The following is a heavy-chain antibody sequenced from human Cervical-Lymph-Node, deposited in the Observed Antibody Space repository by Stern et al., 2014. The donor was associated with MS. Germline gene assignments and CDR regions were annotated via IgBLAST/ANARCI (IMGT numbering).Heavy chain of an antibody. CDR3: AISNIAVASGWFDP. CDR2: FDPEDGET. V-gene: IGHV1-24*01. D-gene: IGHD6-19*01. Sequence: VQLVESGAEVKKTGASVKGSCKVSGYNITELSMHWVRQAPGNGIEWMGGFDPEDGETIYAQKFQGRVTMTEDTSTDTAYMELSSLRSEDTAVYYCAISNIAVASGWFDPWGQGTLVTVSS. J-gene: IGHJ5*02. CDR1: GYNITELS.